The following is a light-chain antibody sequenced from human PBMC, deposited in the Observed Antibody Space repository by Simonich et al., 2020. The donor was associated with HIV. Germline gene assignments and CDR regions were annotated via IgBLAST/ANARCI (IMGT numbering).Light chain of an antibody. Sequence: QSALTQPASVSGSPGQSITISCTGTNSDVGGYNYVSWYQQHPGKAPKLMIYDVSKGPSGVSNRFSGSKSGNTASLTISGLQAEDEADYYCSSYTTSSTGVFGGGTKLTVL. CDR1: NSDVGGYNY. CDR2: DVS. V-gene: IGLV2-14*01. J-gene: IGLJ3*02. CDR3: SSYTTSSTGV.